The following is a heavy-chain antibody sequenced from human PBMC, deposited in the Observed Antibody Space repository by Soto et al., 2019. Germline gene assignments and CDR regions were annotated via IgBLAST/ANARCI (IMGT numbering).Heavy chain of an antibody. V-gene: IGHV4-39*01. CDR2: IYYSGST. CDR3: ASISNYYGSGSPRYYFDY. Sequence: QLQLQESGPGLVKPSETLSLACTVSGGSISSSSYYWGWIRQPPGKGLEWIGSIYYSGSTYYNPSLKSRVTISVDTSKNQFSLKLSSVTAADTAVYYCASISNYYGSGSPRYYFDYGGQGTLVTVSS. CDR1: GGSISSSSYY. J-gene: IGHJ4*02. D-gene: IGHD3-10*01.